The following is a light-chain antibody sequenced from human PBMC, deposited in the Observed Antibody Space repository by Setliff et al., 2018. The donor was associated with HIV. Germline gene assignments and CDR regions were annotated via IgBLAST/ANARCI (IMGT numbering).Light chain of an antibody. J-gene: IGLJ3*02. V-gene: IGLV2-14*01. Sequence: QSALTQPASVSGSPGQSITISCTGTSSDVGGYNYVSWHQHHPGKAPKLMIYEVSNRPSGVSNRFSGSKSGNTASLTISGLQAEDEADYYCSSYTRSSTLVFGGGTKVTVL. CDR3: SSYTRSSTLV. CDR2: EVS. CDR1: SSDVGGYNY.